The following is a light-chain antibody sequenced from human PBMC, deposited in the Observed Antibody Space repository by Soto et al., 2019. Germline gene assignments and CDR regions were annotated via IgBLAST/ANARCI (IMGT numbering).Light chain of an antibody. CDR1: QSISSY. J-gene: IGKJ4*01. V-gene: IGKV1-39*01. CDR2: AAS. CDR3: QHSYNIPLT. Sequence: DIQMTQSPSSLSASVGDRVTITCRASQSISSYLNWYQQKPGKAPKVLIYAASSLQSGVPSRFSGSGSGTDFTLTISSLQPEDFAAYYCQHSYNIPLTFGGGTKVDIK.